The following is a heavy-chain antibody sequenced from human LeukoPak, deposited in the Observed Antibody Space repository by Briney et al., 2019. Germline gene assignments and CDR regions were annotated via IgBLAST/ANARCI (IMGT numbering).Heavy chain of an antibody. J-gene: IGHJ4*02. D-gene: IGHD5-24*01. CDR1: GGSFSGYY. CDR2: INHSGST. CDR3: ARRERSRDGYNFDY. V-gene: IGHV4-34*01. Sequence: SETLSLTCAVYGGSFSGYYWSWIRQPPGKGLEWIGEINHSGSTNYNPSLKSRVTISVDTSKNQFSLKLSSVTAADTAVYYCARRERSRDGYNFDYWGQGTLVTVSS.